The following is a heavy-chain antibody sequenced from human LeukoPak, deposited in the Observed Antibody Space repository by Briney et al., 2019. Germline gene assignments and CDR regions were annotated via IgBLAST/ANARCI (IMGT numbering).Heavy chain of an antibody. Sequence: GASVKVSCKASGYTFTSYYMHWVRQAPGQGLEWMGIINPSGGSTSYAQKFQGRVTMTRDTSTSTVYMELSSLRSEDTAVYYCARDGLSAGATNYYYYGMDVWGQGTTVTVSS. CDR3: ARDGLSAGATNYYYYGMDV. CDR1: GYTFTSYY. CDR2: INPSGGST. D-gene: IGHD1-26*01. V-gene: IGHV1-46*01. J-gene: IGHJ6*02.